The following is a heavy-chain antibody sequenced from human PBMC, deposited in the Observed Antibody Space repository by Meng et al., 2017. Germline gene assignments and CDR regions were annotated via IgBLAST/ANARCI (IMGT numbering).Heavy chain of an antibody. V-gene: IGHV4-34*01. J-gene: IGHJ4*02. Sequence: LQPGGHGVLQPSENLSPTCAVCCRSVSGYHWSWIGQPPGKGLEWIGEINHSGSNNYNPSLKSRVTISVDTSQNQFSLKLSSVTAADTAVYYCARGRSMITFGGVIAGVFFDYWGQGTLVTVSS. CDR2: INHSGSN. CDR3: ARGRSMITFGGVIAGVFFDY. D-gene: IGHD3-16*02. CDR1: CRSVSGYH.